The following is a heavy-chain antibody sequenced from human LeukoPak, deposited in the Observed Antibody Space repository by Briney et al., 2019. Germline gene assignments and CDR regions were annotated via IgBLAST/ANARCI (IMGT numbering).Heavy chain of an antibody. CDR2: INHNGNVN. V-gene: IGHV3-7*03. CDR3: ARGGGLDV. D-gene: IGHD3-16*01. CDR1: GFTFSTYW. Sequence: GGSLRLSCAASGFTFSTYWMNWARQAPGKGLEWVASINHNGNVNYYVDSVKGRFTISRDNAKNSLYLQMSNLRAEDTAVYFCARGGGLDVWGQGATVTVSS. J-gene: IGHJ6*02.